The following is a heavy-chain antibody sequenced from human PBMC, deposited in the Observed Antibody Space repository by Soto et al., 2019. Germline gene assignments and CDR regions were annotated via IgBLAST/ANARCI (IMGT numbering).Heavy chain of an antibody. J-gene: IGHJ5*02. D-gene: IGHD1-26*01. CDR2: INHSGST. CDR3: ASRSIVGATSGWFDP. Sequence: SETLSLTCAVYGGSFSGYYWSWIRQPPGKGLEWIGEINHSGSTNYNPSLKSRVTISVDTSKNQFSLKLSSVTAADTAVYYCASRSIVGATSGWFDPWGQGTLVTVSS. V-gene: IGHV4-34*01. CDR1: GGSFSGYY.